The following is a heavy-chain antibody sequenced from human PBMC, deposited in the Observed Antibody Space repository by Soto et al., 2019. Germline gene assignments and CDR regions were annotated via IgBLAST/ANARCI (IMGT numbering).Heavy chain of an antibody. V-gene: IGHV4-59*01. J-gene: IGHJ3*02. CDR2: IFYGDRT. CDR1: GASLSTYY. CDR3: ARVDGDYGDAFDI. D-gene: IGHD4-17*01. Sequence: EQLQESGPRLVKPSETLSLTCTVSGASLSTYYWTWVRQPPGKGLEWVGYIFYGDRTDYTPSLKNRLAISVDTYRNEVSLKIISVTAADTAVYYCARVDGDYGDAFDIWGPGTMVTVSS.